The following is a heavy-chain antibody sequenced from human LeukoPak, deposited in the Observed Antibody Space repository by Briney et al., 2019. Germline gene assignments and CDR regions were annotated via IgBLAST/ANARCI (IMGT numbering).Heavy chain of an antibody. CDR3: ASLRWQEVDGMDV. V-gene: IGHV1-69*04. D-gene: IGHD4-23*01. J-gene: IGHJ6*02. Sequence: SVKVSCKASGGTFSSYAISWVRQAPRQGLEWMGRIIPILGIANYAQKFQGRVTITADKSTSTAYMELSSLRSEDTAVYYCASLRWQEVDGMDVWGQGTTVTVSS. CDR1: GGTFSSYA. CDR2: IIPILGIA.